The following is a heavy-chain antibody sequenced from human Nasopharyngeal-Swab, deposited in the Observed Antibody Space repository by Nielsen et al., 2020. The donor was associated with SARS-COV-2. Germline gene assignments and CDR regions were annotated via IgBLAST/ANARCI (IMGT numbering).Heavy chain of an antibody. D-gene: IGHD1-26*01. J-gene: IGHJ4*02. CDR1: GYTFTAYY. CDR2: INPNSGGT. Sequence: ASVKVSCKASGYTFTAYYMHWVRQAPGQGLEWMGWINPNSGGTNYAQKFQGRVTMTRDTSLSTAYMELSRLRSDDTAVYYCARVGELLGYYFDYWGQGTLVTVSS. V-gene: IGHV1-2*02. CDR3: ARVGELLGYYFDY.